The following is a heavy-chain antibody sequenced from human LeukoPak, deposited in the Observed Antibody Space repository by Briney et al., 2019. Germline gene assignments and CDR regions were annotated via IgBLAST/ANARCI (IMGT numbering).Heavy chain of an antibody. D-gene: IGHD6-19*01. CDR1: DGSITSSY. CDR2: IYCCGSTGYSGST. V-gene: IGHV4-59*01. J-gene: IGHJ2*01. Sequence: SETLPLSCTVSDGSITSSYWSWIRQPPGKGLEWIGYIYCCGSTGYSGSTNYNPSLKSRVTISVDSTKNQFSLKLSSVTASDTAIYYFARGPGAVATDWYFDLWGRGTLVTVSS. CDR3: ARGPGAVATDWYFDL.